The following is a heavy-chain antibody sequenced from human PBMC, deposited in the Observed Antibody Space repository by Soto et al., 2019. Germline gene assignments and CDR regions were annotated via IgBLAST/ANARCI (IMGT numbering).Heavy chain of an antibody. CDR2: ISYDGSNK. V-gene: IGHV3-30-3*01. D-gene: IGHD3-16*01. Sequence: GGSLRLSCAASGFTFSSYAMHWVRQAPGKGLEWVAVISYDGSNKYYADSVKGRFTISRDNSKNTLYLQMNSLRAEDTAVYYCARDPPGDYGAFDYWGQGTLVTVSS. CDR3: ARDPPGDYGAFDY. CDR1: GFTFSSYA. J-gene: IGHJ4*02.